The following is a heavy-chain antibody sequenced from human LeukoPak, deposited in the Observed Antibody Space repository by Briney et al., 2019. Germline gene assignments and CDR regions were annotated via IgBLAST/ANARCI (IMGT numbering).Heavy chain of an antibody. CDR3: AKDLAVGAHEAPFDY. D-gene: IGHD1-26*01. CDR2: IKSKTDGGTT. CDR1: GFTFNTAW. J-gene: IGHJ4*02. Sequence: GGSLRLSCAASGFTFNTAWMSWVRQAPGKGLEWVGRIKSKTDGGTTDYAAPVKGRFTIPRDDSKNTLYLQMNSLRAEDTAVYYCAKDLAVGAHEAPFDYWGQGTLVTVSS. V-gene: IGHV3-15*01.